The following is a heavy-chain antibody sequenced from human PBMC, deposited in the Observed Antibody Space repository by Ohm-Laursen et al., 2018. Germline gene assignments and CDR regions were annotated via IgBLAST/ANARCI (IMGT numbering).Heavy chain of an antibody. CDR3: ARGRNWNVFVAFDI. V-gene: IGHV3-48*01. CDR1: GFTFSSYS. CDR2: ISSSSSTI. J-gene: IGHJ3*02. Sequence: GSLRLSCSASGFTFSSYSMNWVRQAPGKGLEWVSYISSSSSTIYYADSVKGRFTISRDNAKNSLYLQINSLRAEDTAVYYCARGRNWNVFVAFDIWGQGTMVTVSS. D-gene: IGHD1-20*01.